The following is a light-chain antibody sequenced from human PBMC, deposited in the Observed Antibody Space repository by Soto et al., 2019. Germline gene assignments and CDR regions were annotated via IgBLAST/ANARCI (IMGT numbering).Light chain of an antibody. CDR1: TGAVTSDNY. CDR3: LLYYGGVYV. Sequence: QAVVTQEPSLTVSPGGTVTLTCASSTGAVTSDNYPNWFQLKPGQAPKSVIYSTSNKHSWTPARFSGSLLGGKAALTPSGVQPEDEAEYYCLLYYGGVYVFGSGTKVTVL. J-gene: IGLJ1*01. CDR2: STS. V-gene: IGLV7-43*01.